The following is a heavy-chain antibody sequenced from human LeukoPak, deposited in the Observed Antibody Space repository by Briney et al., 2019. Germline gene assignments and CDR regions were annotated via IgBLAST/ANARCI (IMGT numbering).Heavy chain of an antibody. CDR2: IYPGDSDT. D-gene: IGHD3-22*01. J-gene: IGHJ4*02. CDR3: AIYYYDSSGYYPGIGY. CDR1: GYNFTSHW. V-gene: IGHV5-51*01. Sequence: GKSLKISCKGSGYNFTSHWIGWVGHMSGKGLEWMGIIYPGDSDTRYRPSFQGQVTISADRSISTAHLQWSSLKASDTAMYYCAIYYYDSSGYYPGIGYWGQGTLVTVSS.